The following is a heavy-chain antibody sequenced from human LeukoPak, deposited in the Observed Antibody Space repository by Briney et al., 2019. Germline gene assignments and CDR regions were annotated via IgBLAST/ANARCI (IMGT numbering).Heavy chain of an antibody. CDR3: ARDWATSPVRLGY. V-gene: IGHV3-66*01. J-gene: IGHJ4*02. CDR1: GFTVSTNY. CDR2: IYSGGST. D-gene: IGHD7-27*01. Sequence: GGSLRLSCAASGFTVSTNYMSWVRQAPGKGLEWVSLIYSGGSTYYADSVRGRFTISRDNSKNTLYLQMNSLRAEDTAVYYCARDWATSPVRLGYWGQGTLVTVSS.